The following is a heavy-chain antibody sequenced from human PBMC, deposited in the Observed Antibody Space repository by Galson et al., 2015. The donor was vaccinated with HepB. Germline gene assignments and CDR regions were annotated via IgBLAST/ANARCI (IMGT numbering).Heavy chain of an antibody. Sequence: SVKVSCKASGGTFSSYTISWVRQAPGQGLEWMGRIIPILGIANYAQKFQGRVTITADKSTSTAYMELSSLRSEDTAVYYCAKAPAALYGMDVWGQGTTVTVSS. V-gene: IGHV1-69*02. CDR1: GGTFSSYT. CDR2: IIPILGIA. J-gene: IGHJ6*02. D-gene: IGHD2-2*01. CDR3: AKAPAALYGMDV.